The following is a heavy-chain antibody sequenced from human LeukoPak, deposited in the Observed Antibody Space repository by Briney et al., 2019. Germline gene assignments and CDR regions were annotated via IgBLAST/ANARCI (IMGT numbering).Heavy chain of an antibody. CDR3: ARKLGGAQCGGDCFFDH. CDR2: ISSTGSYT. D-gene: IGHD2-21*02. Sequence: PGGSLRLSCGASGFMLNVYYMSWFRLAPGKGLEWLGYISSTGSYTTYADSVRGRFTISRDNAKNLLFLQMDNLRTEDTAVYYCARKLGGAQCGGDCFFDHWGQGTRVAVSS. J-gene: IGHJ4*01. CDR1: GFMLNVYY. V-gene: IGHV3-11*03.